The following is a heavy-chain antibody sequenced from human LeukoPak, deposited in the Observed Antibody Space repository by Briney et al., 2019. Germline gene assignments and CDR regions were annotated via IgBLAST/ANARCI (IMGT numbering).Heavy chain of an antibody. CDR2: IYSSGGT. J-gene: IGHJ4*02. CDR1: GGSISNYY. Sequence: PPETPSLTCTVSGGSISNYYWSWIWQPPGKGLEWIGYIYSSGGTNYNPSLKSRVTISVDTSKNQLSLRLNSVTAADAAVYYCARAHSSSWYMDYWGQGPLLPVS. D-gene: IGHD6-13*01. CDR3: ARAHSSSWYMDY. V-gene: IGHV4-59*01.